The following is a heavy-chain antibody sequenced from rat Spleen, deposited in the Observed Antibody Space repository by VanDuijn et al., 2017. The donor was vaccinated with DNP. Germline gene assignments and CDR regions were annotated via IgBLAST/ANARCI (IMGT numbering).Heavy chain of an antibody. V-gene: IGHV3-3*01. CDR2: INNAGST. CDR3: AIQLGVFDY. D-gene: IGHD5-1*01. Sequence: EVQLQESGPGLVKPSQSLSLTCSVTGYSITSNHKWSWIRKFPGNELEWMGYINNAGSTNYNPSLKSRFSITRDTSKNQFFLQVNSVGNEDTATYYCAIQLGVFDYWGQGVMVIVSS. J-gene: IGHJ2*01. CDR1: GYSITSNHK.